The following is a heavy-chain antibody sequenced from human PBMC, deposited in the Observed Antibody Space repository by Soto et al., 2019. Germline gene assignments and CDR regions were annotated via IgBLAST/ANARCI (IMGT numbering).Heavy chain of an antibody. CDR2: IYYSGST. Sequence: QVQLQESGPGLVKPSQTLSLTCTVSGGSISSGGYYWSWIRQHPGKGLEWIGYIYYSGSTYYNPSLKSRVTISVXTXXXQXXLTLSSVTAADTAVYYCARGVTMVRGVIHTPYFDYWGQGTLVTVSS. J-gene: IGHJ4*02. CDR3: ARGVTMVRGVIHTPYFDY. V-gene: IGHV4-31*03. D-gene: IGHD3-10*01. CDR1: GGSISSGGYY.